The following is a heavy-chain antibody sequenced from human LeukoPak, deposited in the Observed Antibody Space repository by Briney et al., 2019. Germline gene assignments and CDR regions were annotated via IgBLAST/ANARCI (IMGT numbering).Heavy chain of an antibody. CDR1: GYSFTSYW. J-gene: IGHJ3*02. V-gene: IGHV5-51*01. Sequence: GESLKISCKGSGYSFTSYWIAWVRQMPGKGLEWMGIIYPADSDTRYSPSFQGQVTISADRSTSTVYLQWSSLQASDTAMYYCAKQVRTVVVAARGAFDIWGQGTMVTVSS. D-gene: IGHD2-15*01. CDR3: AKQVRTVVVAARGAFDI. CDR2: IYPADSDT.